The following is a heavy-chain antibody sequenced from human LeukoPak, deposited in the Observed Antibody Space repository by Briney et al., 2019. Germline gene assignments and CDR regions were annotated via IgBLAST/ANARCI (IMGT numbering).Heavy chain of an antibody. Sequence: ASVKVSCKASGYTFTSYYMHWVRQAPGQGLEWMGWISAYNGNTNYAQKLQGRVTMTTDTSTSTAYMELRSLRSDDTAVYYCARIKRVVVAATGGWFDPWGQGTLVTVSS. CDR2: ISAYNGNT. CDR1: GYTFTSYY. CDR3: ARIKRVVVAATGGWFDP. V-gene: IGHV1-18*04. J-gene: IGHJ5*02. D-gene: IGHD2-15*01.